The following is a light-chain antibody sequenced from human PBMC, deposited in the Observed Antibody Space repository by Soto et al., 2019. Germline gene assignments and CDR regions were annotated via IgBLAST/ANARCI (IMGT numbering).Light chain of an antibody. CDR3: QQSSSFPRT. CDR1: QPISSC. CDR2: SAS. Sequence: IQMTQSPSSVSASVGDRVTITCRASQPISSCLAWYQQKPGQPPNLLIYSASTLRSGVPSRFSGSESGTLFTLTITNLQPEDVATYYCQQSSSFPRTFGGGTKVEV. J-gene: IGKJ4*01. V-gene: IGKV1-12*01.